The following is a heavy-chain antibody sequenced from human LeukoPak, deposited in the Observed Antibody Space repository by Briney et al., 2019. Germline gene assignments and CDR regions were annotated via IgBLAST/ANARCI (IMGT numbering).Heavy chain of an antibody. V-gene: IGHV4-39*01. Sequence: SETLSLTCTVSGGSISSSSYYWGWIRQPPGKGLKWIGSIYYSGSTYYNPSLKSRVTISVDTSKNQFSLKLSSVTAADTAMYYCAEISGSYSHPFDYWGQGTLVTVSS. D-gene: IGHD1-26*01. CDR1: GGSISSSSYY. CDR3: AEISGSYSHPFDY. J-gene: IGHJ4*02. CDR2: IYYSGST.